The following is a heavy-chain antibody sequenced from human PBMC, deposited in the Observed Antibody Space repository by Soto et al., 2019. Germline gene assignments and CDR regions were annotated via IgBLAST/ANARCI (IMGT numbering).Heavy chain of an antibody. V-gene: IGHV4-39*01. Sequence: SETLSLTCIVSGGSISSSSYYWGWIRQPPGKGLEWIGSIYYSGSTYYNPSLKSRVTISVDTSKNQFSLKLSSVTAADTAVFYCARHRAHNWFDPWGQGTLVSVSS. CDR2: IYYSGST. CDR3: ARHRAHNWFDP. J-gene: IGHJ5*02. CDR1: GGSISSSSYY.